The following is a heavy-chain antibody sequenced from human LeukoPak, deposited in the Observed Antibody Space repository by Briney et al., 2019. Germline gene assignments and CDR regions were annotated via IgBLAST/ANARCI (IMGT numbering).Heavy chain of an antibody. J-gene: IGHJ4*02. V-gene: IGHV3-30*04. CDR2: ISFDGSDK. D-gene: IGHD3-22*01. Sequence: PGRSLRLSCAASGFTFSSFAMHWVRQAPGKGLEWVAVISFDGSDKYYAEAVKGRFTISRDNSENTVYLQMNSLRAEDTAVYYCARDLDSSGYYYAYWGQGSLVTVSS. CDR1: GFTFSSFA. CDR3: ARDLDSSGYYYAY.